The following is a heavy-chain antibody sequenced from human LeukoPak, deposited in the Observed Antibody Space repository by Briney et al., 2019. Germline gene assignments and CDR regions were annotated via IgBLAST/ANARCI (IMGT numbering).Heavy chain of an antibody. V-gene: IGHV3-23*01. J-gene: IGHJ5*02. CDR2: ISGSGGST. D-gene: IGHD3-3*01. Sequence: PGGSLRLSCADSGFTFSSYAMSWVRQAPGKGLEWVSAISGSGGSTYYADSVKGRFTISRDNSKNTLYLQMNSLRAEDTAVYYCAKEPGNRYYDFWRSNWFDPWGQGTLVTVSS. CDR1: GFTFSSYA. CDR3: AKEPGNRYYDFWRSNWFDP.